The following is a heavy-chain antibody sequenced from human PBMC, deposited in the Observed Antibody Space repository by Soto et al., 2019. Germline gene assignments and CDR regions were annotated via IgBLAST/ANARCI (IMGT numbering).Heavy chain of an antibody. CDR1: GFTFSSYS. J-gene: IGHJ3*02. CDR3: ARDPTIAAADTRDAFDI. V-gene: IGHV3-21*01. Sequence: GGSLRPSCAASGFTFSSYSMNWVRQAPGKGLEWVSSISSSSYIYYADSVKGRFTISRDNAKNSLYLQMNSLRAEDMAVYYCARDPTIAAADTRDAFDIWGQGTMVPVSS. D-gene: IGHD6-13*01. CDR2: ISSSSYI.